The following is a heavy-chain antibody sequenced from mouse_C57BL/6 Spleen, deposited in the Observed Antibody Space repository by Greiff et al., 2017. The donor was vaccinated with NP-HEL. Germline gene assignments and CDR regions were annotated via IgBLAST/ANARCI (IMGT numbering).Heavy chain of an antibody. Sequence: VQLQQSGAELVRPGASVKLSCTASGFNIKDYYMHWVKQRPEQGLEWIGRIDPEDGDTEYAPKFQGKATMTADPSSNTAYLQLSSLTSEDTAVYYCTTRGYVGAMDYWGQGTSVTVSS. V-gene: IGHV14-1*01. CDR3: TTRGYVGAMDY. CDR2: IDPEDGDT. D-gene: IGHD3-1*01. J-gene: IGHJ4*01. CDR1: GFNIKDYY.